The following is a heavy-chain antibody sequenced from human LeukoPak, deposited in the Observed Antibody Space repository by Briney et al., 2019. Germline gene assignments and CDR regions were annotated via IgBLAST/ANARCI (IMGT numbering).Heavy chain of an antibody. CDR3: ARAMGDSSSWPFDL. V-gene: IGHV3-11*01. J-gene: IGHJ5*02. CDR1: GFTFSDYY. D-gene: IGHD6-13*01. CDR2: ISSSGSTI. Sequence: PGGSLRLSCAASGFTFSDYYMSWIRQAPGKGLEWVSYISSSGSTIYYADSVKGRFTISRDNAKNSLYLQMNSLRAEDTAVYYCARAMGDSSSWPFDLWGQGTLVTVSS.